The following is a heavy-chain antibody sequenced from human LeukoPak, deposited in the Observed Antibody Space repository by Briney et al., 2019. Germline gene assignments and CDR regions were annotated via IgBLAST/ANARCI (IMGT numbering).Heavy chain of an antibody. V-gene: IGHV3-48*01. CDR3: VRAHHPGGWFDP. CDR2: ISSGSSTI. J-gene: IGHJ5*02. D-gene: IGHD3-10*01. Sequence: GGSLRLSCAASRFTFSSSGMNWVRQAPGKGLEWVSYISSGSSTIFYSDSVKGRFTIFRDNVKNSLYLQMNSLRAEDTAVHYCVRAHHPGGWFDPWGQGTLVTVSS. CDR1: RFTFSSSG.